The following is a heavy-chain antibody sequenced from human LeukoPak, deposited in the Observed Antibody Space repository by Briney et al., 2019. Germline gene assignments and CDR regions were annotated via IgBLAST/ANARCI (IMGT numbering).Heavy chain of an antibody. J-gene: IGHJ4*02. V-gene: IGHV3-48*01. D-gene: IGHD6-19*01. CDR1: GFTFSRSS. Sequence: GGSLRLSCAASGFTFSRSSMNWVRQVPGKGLEWVSFIDRDSTVMYYADSLRGRFIISRDNARNSLFLQMNNLRAEDTAVYFCATYDSGWYLTYWGQGTLVTVSS. CDR2: IDRDSTVM. CDR3: ATYDSGWYLTY.